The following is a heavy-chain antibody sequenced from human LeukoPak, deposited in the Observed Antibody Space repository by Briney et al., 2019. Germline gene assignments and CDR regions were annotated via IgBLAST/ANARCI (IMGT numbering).Heavy chain of an antibody. CDR1: GYSFTSYR. V-gene: IGHV5-51*01. J-gene: IGHJ4*02. Sequence: GESLKISCKGSGYSFTSYRLGWVRQMPGKGLEWMGIIYPGDSDTRYSPSFQGQVTISADKSISTAYLQWSSLKASDTAMYYCARTYSSTRGWIDYWGQGTLVTVSS. CDR2: IYPGDSDT. CDR3: ARTYSSTRGWIDY. D-gene: IGHD6-13*01.